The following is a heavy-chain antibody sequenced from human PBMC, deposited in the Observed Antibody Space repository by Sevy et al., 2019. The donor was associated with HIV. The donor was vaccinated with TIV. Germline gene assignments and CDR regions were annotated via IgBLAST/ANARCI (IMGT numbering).Heavy chain of an antibody. CDR2: IKKDGTDK. CDR1: GFTFSNHW. V-gene: IGHV3-7*03. D-gene: IGHD3-10*01. Sequence: GGSLRLSCIASGFTFSNHWMTWVRQAPGKGLEWVANIKKDGTDKFYVDSVKGRFFISRDHANNSLYLQMNGLRVEDTAVYYCARDRRVEFGGSDFWGQGTRVTVSS. J-gene: IGHJ4*02. CDR3: ARDRRVEFGGSDF.